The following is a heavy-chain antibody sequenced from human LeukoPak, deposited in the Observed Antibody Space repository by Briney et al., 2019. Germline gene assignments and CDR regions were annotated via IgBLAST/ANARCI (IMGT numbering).Heavy chain of an antibody. CDR3: ARGPYCSRGTCSLDY. CDR1: GGSISNYF. V-gene: IGHV4-4*07. CDR2: LYTSGNT. Sequence: SETLSLTCTGSGGSISNYFWSWIRQPAGKGLEWIGRLYTSGNTNYNPSLKSRVTMSADTSKNQFSLKLSSVTAADTAVYYCARGPYCSRGTCSLDYWGQGTLVTVSS. J-gene: IGHJ4*02. D-gene: IGHD2-15*01.